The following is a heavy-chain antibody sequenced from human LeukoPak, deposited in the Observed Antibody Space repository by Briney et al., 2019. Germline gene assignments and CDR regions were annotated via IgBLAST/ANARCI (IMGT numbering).Heavy chain of an antibody. Sequence: GASVKVSCKASGGTFSSYAISWVRQAPGQGLEWMGGIIPIFGTANYAQKFQGRVTITTDESTSTAYMELSSLRSEDTAVYYCAREYSGYEQREPWGQGTLITVSS. CDR3: AREYSGYEQREP. J-gene: IGHJ5*02. D-gene: IGHD5-12*01. CDR2: IIPIFGTA. V-gene: IGHV1-69*05. CDR1: GGTFSSYA.